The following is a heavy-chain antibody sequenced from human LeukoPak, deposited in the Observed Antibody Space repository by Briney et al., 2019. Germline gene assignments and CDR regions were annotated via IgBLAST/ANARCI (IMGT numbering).Heavy chain of an antibody. J-gene: IGHJ5*02. CDR3: ARLTPGGDYGDYVLGSDWFDP. Sequence: SETLSLTCTVSGYSISSGYYWGWIRQPPGKGLEWIGSIYHSGSTYYNPSLKSRVTISVDTSKNQFSLKLSSVTAADTAVYYCARLTPGGDYGDYVLGSDWFDPWGQGTLVTVSS. CDR2: IYHSGST. V-gene: IGHV4-38-2*02. CDR1: GYSISSGYY. D-gene: IGHD4-17*01.